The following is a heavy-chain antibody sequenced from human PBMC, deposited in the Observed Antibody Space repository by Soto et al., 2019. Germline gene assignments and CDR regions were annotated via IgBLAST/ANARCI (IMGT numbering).Heavy chain of an antibody. CDR3: AKGGGDYGSGSYPFWY. CDR2: ISSSGGST. V-gene: IGHV3-23*01. Sequence: EVQLLESGGGLVQPGGSLRLSCAASGFTFSSYAMSWVRQAPGKGLEWVSGISSSGGSTYYADSVKGRFTISRDNSKDTLYLQMNSRRADDTAVYYCAKGGGDYGSGSYPFWYWGQGTLVTVSS. CDR1: GFTFSSYA. D-gene: IGHD3-10*01. J-gene: IGHJ4*02.